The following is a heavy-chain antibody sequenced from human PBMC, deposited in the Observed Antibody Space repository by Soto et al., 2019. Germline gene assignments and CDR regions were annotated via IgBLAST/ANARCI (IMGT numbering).Heavy chain of an antibody. CDR1: GGTFSSYA. Sequence: GASVKVFCKASGGTFSSYAISWVRQAPGQGLEWMGGIIPIFGTANYAQKFQGRVTITADKSTSTAYMELSSLRSEDTAVYYCAGGHDSSGYYYTHFDYWGQGTLVTVSS. CDR2: IIPIFGTA. CDR3: AGGHDSSGYYYTHFDY. J-gene: IGHJ4*02. V-gene: IGHV1-69*06. D-gene: IGHD3-22*01.